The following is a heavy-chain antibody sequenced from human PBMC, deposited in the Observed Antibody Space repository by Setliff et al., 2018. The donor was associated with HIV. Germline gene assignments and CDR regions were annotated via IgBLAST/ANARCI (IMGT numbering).Heavy chain of an antibody. CDR3: ARYGHGVGATALDAFDI. J-gene: IGHJ3*02. CDR1: RDSINGHW. Sequence: SETLSLTCTVSRDSINGHWWSWIRQPPGKGLEWTGSIHYSGITHYNPSLKSRLTMSVDTSKNQVSLKLTSVTAADTAVYYCARYGHGVGATALDAFDIWGQGTMVTVSS. CDR2: IHYSGIT. D-gene: IGHD1-26*01. V-gene: IGHV4-59*11.